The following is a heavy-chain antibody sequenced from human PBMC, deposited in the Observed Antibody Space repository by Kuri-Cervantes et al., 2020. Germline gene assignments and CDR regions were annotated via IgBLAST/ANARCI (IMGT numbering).Heavy chain of an antibody. CDR2: IYYSGST. CDR1: GGSISSGGYS. J-gene: IGHJ4*02. D-gene: IGHD1-14*01. Sequence: LRLSCAVSGGSISSGGYSWSWIRQPPGKGLEWIGYIYYSGSTYYNPSLKSRVTISVDTSKNQFSLKLSSVTAADTAVYYCARHKGTYRGLDYWGQGTLVTVSS. V-gene: IGHV4-30-2*03. CDR3: ARHKGTYRGLDY.